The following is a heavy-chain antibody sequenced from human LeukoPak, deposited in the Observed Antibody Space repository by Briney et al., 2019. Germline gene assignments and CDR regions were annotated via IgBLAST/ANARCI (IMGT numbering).Heavy chain of an antibody. V-gene: IGHV1-2*02. CDR1: GYTFTGYY. CDR2: INPNSGDT. J-gene: IGHJ4*02. D-gene: IGHD2-15*01. Sequence: GASVKVSCKASGYTFTGYYMHWVRQAPGQGLEWMGWINPNSGDTHYAQKFQGRVTMTRDTSINTAYMELSRLRSDHTAVYYCARDQAFVYCSGGTCYDDYWGQGSLVTVSS. CDR3: ARDQAFVYCSGGTCYDDY.